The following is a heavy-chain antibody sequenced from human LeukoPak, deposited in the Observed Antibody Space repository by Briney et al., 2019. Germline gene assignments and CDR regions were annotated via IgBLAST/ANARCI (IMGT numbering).Heavy chain of an antibody. Sequence: PSETLSLTCTVSGGSISSYHWSWIRQPPGKGLEWIGYIYSSGSTNYNPSLESRVTISVDTSKNQFSLKLSSVTAADTAVYYCARLGYTSNWYKIDCWGKGTLVTVSS. J-gene: IGHJ4*02. D-gene: IGHD6-13*01. CDR1: GGSISSYH. V-gene: IGHV4-59*08. CDR3: ARLGYTSNWYKIDC. CDR2: IYSSGST.